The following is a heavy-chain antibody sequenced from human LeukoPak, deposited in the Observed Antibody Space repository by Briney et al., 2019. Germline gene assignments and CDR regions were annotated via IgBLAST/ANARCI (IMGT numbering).Heavy chain of an antibody. CDR3: ARGAPQWLPNAFDI. V-gene: IGHV1-2*04. CDR2: INPNSGGT. D-gene: IGHD3-22*01. Sequence: ASVKVSCKASGYTFTGYYMHWVRQAPGQGLEWMGWINPNSGGTNYAQKFQGWVTMTRDTSISTAYMELSRLRSDDTAAYYCARGAPQWLPNAFDIWGQGTMVTVSS. J-gene: IGHJ3*02. CDR1: GYTFTGYY.